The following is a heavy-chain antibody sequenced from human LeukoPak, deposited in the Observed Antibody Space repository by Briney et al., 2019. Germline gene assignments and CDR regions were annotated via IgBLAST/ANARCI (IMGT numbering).Heavy chain of an antibody. CDR3: ATIPIADSSGYTWFDP. J-gene: IGHJ5*02. V-gene: IGHV3-30*02. Sequence: GGSLRLSCAASGFTFTSYCMSWVRQAPGKGLEWVAFIRYDGSNKYYADSVKGRFTISRDNSKNTLYLQMNSLRAEDTAVYYCATIPIADSSGYTWFDPWGQGTLVTVSS. D-gene: IGHD3-22*01. CDR2: IRYDGSNK. CDR1: GFTFTSYC.